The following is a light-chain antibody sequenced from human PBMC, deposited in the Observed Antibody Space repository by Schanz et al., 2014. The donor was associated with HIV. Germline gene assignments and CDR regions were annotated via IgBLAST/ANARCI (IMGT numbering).Light chain of an antibody. CDR3: SSYTSTSALVI. Sequence: QSALTQPASVSGSPGQSITISCTGTSSDVGSYNFVSWYQQHPGKAPKLMIYDINKRPSGVPDRFSGSKSGNTASLTVSGLQAEDEADYHCSSYTSTSALVIFGGGTKLTVL. V-gene: IGLV2-14*02. CDR1: SSDVGSYNF. J-gene: IGLJ2*01. CDR2: DIN.